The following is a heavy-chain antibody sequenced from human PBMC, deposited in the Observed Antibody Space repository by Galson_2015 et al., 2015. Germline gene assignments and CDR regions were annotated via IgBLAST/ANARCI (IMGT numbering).Heavy chain of an antibody. CDR2: IYYSGST. CDR1: GGSISSYY. J-gene: IGHJ4*02. D-gene: IGHD3-22*01. V-gene: IGHV4-59*01. CDR3: ARAPYYYDSSGYFDY. Sequence: ETLSLTCTVSGGSISSYYWSWIRQPPGKGLEWIGYIYYSGSTNYNPSLKSRVTISVDTSKNQFSLKLSSVTAADTAVYYCARAPYYYDSSGYFDYWGQGTLVTVSS.